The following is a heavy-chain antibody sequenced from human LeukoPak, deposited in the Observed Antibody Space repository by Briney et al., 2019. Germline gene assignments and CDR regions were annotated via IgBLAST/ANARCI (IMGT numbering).Heavy chain of an antibody. CDR2: ISGSGGST. J-gene: IGHJ5*02. Sequence: GGSLRLSCAASGFTFSSYAMSWVRQAPGRGLEWVSAISGSGGSTYYADSVKGRFTISRDNSKNTLYLQMNSQRAEDTAVYYCAKKYRSAYNWFDPWGQGTLVTVSS. D-gene: IGHD1-1*01. V-gene: IGHV3-23*01. CDR1: GFTFSSYA. CDR3: AKKYRSAYNWFDP.